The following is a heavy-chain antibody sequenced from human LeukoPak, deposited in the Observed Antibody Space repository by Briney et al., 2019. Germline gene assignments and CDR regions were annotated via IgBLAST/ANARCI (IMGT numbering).Heavy chain of an antibody. V-gene: IGHV3-11*06. CDR3: ARAEFYDFWSSPAFDY. J-gene: IGHJ4*02. Sequence: PGGSLRLSCAASGFTFSSYWMSWIRQAPGKGLEWVSYISSSSSYTNYADSVKGRFTISRDNAKNSLYLQMNSLRAEDTAVYYCARAEFYDFWSSPAFDYWGQGTLVTVSS. D-gene: IGHD3-3*01. CDR1: GFTFSSYW. CDR2: ISSSSSYT.